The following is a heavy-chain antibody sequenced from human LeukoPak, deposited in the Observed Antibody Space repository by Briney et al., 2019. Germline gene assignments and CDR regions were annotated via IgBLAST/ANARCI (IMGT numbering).Heavy chain of an antibody. D-gene: IGHD5-12*01. CDR3: ARYSGYDSLFDY. Sequence: SQTLSLTCTVSGGSISSGSYYWSWIRQPAGKGLEWVGRVYTSGSTNYNPSLMGRVTISIDTSKNQFSLKLSSVTTTDTAAYYCARYSGYDSLFDYWGQGTLVTVSS. CDR1: GGSISSGSYY. CDR2: VYTSGST. V-gene: IGHV4-61*02. J-gene: IGHJ4*02.